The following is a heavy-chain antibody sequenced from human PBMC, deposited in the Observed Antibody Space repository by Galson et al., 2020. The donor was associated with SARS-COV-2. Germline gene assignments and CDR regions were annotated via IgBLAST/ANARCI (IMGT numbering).Heavy chain of an antibody. J-gene: IGHJ6*02. CDR1: GFTVSANY. CDR2: IYSGGST. Sequence: GGSLRLSCAASGFTVSANYMSWVRQAPGKGLEWVSVIYSGGSTSYADSVKGRITISRDTSKNTLYLQMNSLRAEDSAVYYCARDRGGGYGLDVWGQGTTVSVSS. D-gene: IGHD3-16*01. V-gene: IGHV3-53*01. CDR3: ARDRGGGYGLDV.